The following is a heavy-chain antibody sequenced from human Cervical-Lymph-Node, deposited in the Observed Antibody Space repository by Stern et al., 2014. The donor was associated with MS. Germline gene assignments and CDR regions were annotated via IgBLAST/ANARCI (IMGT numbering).Heavy chain of an antibody. CDR1: GYTFTNYG. CDR3: ARRSGSYSFDY. J-gene: IGHJ4*02. V-gene: IGHV1-18*01. D-gene: IGHD1-26*01. CDR2: ISTYNGRT. Sequence: QVQLVQSGAEVKKPGASVKVSCKPTGYTFTNYGISCVRQAPGQGLEWMGWISTYNGRTKYAQKLQGRLTMTRDTSTSTAYMDLRSLTSDDTAVYYCARRSGSYSFDYWGQGTLVTVSS.